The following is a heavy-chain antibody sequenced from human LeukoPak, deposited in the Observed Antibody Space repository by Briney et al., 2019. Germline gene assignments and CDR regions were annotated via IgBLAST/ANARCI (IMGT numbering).Heavy chain of an antibody. Sequence: GGSLRLSCAASGFTSSSYWMHWVRQVPGKGLVWVSRISGDGTARNYADSVKGRFTISRDDAKNTVDLQMNSPRGEDTAVYYCVRGRGSYGWFDPWGQGTLVTVSS. CDR1: GFTSSSYW. V-gene: IGHV3-74*01. D-gene: IGHD3-10*01. J-gene: IGHJ5*02. CDR2: ISGDGTAR. CDR3: VRGRGSYGWFDP.